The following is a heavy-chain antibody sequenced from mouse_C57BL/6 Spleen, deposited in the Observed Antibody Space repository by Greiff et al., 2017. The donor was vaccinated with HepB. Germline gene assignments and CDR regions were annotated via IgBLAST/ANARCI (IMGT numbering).Heavy chain of an antibody. CDR3: ARPWGTYFDY. J-gene: IGHJ2*01. CDR2: IDPSDSYT. Sequence: VQLQQPGAELVMPGASVKLSCKASGYTFTSYWMHWVKQRPGQGLEWIGEIDPSDSYTNYNQKFKGKSTLTVDKSSSTAYMQLSSLTSEDSAVYYCARPWGTYFDYWGQGTTLTVSS. CDR1: GYTFTSYW. V-gene: IGHV1-69*01. D-gene: IGHD2-14*01.